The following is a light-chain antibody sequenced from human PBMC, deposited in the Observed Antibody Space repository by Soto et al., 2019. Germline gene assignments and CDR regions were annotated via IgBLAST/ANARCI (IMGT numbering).Light chain of an antibody. CDR1: QSVSSN. CDR3: QRYNNWPPT. Sequence: EIVTTQSPATLSVSPGERATLSCRASQSVSSNLAWYQQKPGQAPRLLIYGASTRATGIPARFSGSGSGTEFTLTISSLQSEDFAVYFCQRYNNWPPTFGGGTKVDIK. V-gene: IGKV3-15*01. J-gene: IGKJ4*01. CDR2: GAS.